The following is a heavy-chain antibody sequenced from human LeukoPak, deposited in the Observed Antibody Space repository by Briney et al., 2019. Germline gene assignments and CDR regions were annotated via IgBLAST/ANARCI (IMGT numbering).Heavy chain of an antibody. CDR3: ARRRLQLAFDI. Sequence: PSETLSLTCAVYGGSFSGYYWSWIRQPPGKGLEWIGEINHSGSTNYNPSLKSRVTISVDTSKSQFSLKLSSVTAADTAVYYCARRRLQLAFDIWGQGTMVTVSS. CDR1: GGSFSGYY. D-gene: IGHD5-24*01. J-gene: IGHJ3*02. CDR2: INHSGST. V-gene: IGHV4-34*01.